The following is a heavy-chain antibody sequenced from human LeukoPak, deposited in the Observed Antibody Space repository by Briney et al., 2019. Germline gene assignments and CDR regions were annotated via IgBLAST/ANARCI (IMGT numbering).Heavy chain of an antibody. CDR2: IYARGNT. V-gene: IGHV4-4*07. J-gene: IGHJ4*02. CDR3: ARTPIYYFDNSGYYN. D-gene: IGHD3-22*01. CDR1: GGSISNYY. Sequence: SETLSLTCTVSGGSISNYYWSWIRQPAGKGLEWIGLIYARGNTSYNPSLKSRVTMSIDTSKNQFSLKLTSVTAADTAVYYCARTPIYYFDNSGYYNWGQGTLVTVSS.